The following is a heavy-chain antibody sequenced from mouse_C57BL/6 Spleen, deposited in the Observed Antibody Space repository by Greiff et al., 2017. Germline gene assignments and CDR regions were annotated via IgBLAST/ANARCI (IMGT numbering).Heavy chain of an antibody. J-gene: IGHJ4*01. CDR3: ARGTPYAMDY. CDR1: GYSFTGYY. Sequence: VQLQQSGPELVKPGASVKISCKASGYSFTGYYMNWVKQSPEKSLEWIGEINPSTGGTTYNQKFKAKATLTVDKSSSTAYMQLKSLTSEDSAVYYCARGTPYAMDYWCQGTSVTVSS. CDR2: INPSTGGT. V-gene: IGHV1-42*01.